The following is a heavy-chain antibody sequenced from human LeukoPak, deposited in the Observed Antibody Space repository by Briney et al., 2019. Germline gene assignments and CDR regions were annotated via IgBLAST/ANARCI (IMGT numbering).Heavy chain of an antibody. D-gene: IGHD6-6*01. CDR1: GFTFSSYS. Sequence: GGSLRLSCAASGFTFSSYSMNWVRQAPGKGLEWVSYISSSSSTIYYADSVKGRFTISRDNAKNSLYLQMNSLRAEDTAVYYCARVGPGEQLVLDYWGQGTLVTVSS. V-gene: IGHV3-48*01. CDR2: ISSSSSTI. CDR3: ARVGPGEQLVLDY. J-gene: IGHJ4*02.